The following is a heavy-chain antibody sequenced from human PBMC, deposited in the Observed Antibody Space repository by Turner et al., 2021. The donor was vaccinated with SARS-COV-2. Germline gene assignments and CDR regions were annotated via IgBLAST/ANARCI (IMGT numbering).Heavy chain of an antibody. CDR2: ISAYNGNT. Sequence: QVQLVQSGAEVKKSGAPVMVSFKASGYTFTSYGISWVRQAPGQGLEWMGWISAYNGNTNYAQKLQGRVTMTTDTSTSTAYMELRSLRSDDTAVYYCARDDPNIVATITIYWGQGTLVTVSS. CDR1: GYTFTSYG. V-gene: IGHV1-18*01. J-gene: IGHJ4*02. D-gene: IGHD5-12*01. CDR3: ARDDPNIVATITIY.